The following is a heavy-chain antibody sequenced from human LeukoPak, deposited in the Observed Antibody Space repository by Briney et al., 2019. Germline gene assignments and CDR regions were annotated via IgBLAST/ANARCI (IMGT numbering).Heavy chain of an antibody. J-gene: IGHJ3*02. D-gene: IGHD6-19*01. Sequence: PGGSLRLSCAASGFTFSSYSMNWFRQAPGKGLEWVSYISSSSSTIYYADSVKGRFTISRDNAKNSLYLQMNSLRAEDTAVYYCARYSSGWRHSDDAFDIWGQGTMVTVSS. V-gene: IGHV3-48*01. CDR2: ISSSSSTI. CDR3: ARYSSGWRHSDDAFDI. CDR1: GFTFSSYS.